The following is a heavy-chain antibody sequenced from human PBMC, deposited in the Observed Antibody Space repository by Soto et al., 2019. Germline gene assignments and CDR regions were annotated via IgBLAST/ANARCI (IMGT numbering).Heavy chain of an antibody. Sequence: SETLSLTCTVYGGSLSDYYCSWIRQPAGEVLGWIGYILYTGYTYYHPSLKSRFTLSIDPSRAQFSRRLTAVTAAAPAVYYGGRERGEWCGDFLPHGWFAPWTQGTLATSPQ. CDR3: GRERGEWCGDFLPHGWFAP. J-gene: IGHJ5*02. CDR1: GGSLSDYY. V-gene: IGHV4-59*01. D-gene: IGHD3-10*01. CDR2: ILYTGYT.